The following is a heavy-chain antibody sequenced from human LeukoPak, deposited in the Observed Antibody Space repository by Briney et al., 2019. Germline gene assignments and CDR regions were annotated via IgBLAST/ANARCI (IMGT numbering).Heavy chain of an antibody. Sequence: GTSLRLSCEASGFTFRSYPMHWVRQAPGRGLELVAVIANDGTNHYDAEFVKGRFIISRDNARNSLYLQMNSLRAEDTAVYYCARAAHYYDSGGFLPEAFDVWGQGTMVTVSS. CDR2: IANDGTNH. CDR3: ARAAHYYDSGGFLPEAFDV. CDR1: GFTFRSYP. J-gene: IGHJ3*01. D-gene: IGHD3-22*01. V-gene: IGHV3-30*14.